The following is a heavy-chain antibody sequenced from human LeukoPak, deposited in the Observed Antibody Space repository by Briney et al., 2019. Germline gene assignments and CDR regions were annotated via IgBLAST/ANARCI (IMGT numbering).Heavy chain of an antibody. V-gene: IGHV4-39*07. Sequence: PSETLSLTCTVSGGSISSSSYYWGWIRQPPGKGLEWIGSIYYSGSTYYNPSLKSRVTISVDTSKNQFSLKLSSVTAADTAVYYCARVRYGGLDYWGQGTLVTVSS. CDR2: IYYSGST. CDR3: ARVRYGGLDY. J-gene: IGHJ4*02. CDR1: GGSISSSSYY. D-gene: IGHD4-23*01.